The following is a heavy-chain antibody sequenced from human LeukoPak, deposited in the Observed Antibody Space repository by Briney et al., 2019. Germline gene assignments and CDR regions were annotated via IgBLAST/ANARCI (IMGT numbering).Heavy chain of an antibody. D-gene: IGHD3-22*01. Sequence: SETLSLTCAVYGGSFSGYYWSWIRQPPGKGLEWIGEINHSGSTNYNPSLKSRVTISVDTSKNQFSLKLSSVTAADTAVYYCARVSYDSSGYYRIYYYYGMDVWGQGTTVTVPS. V-gene: IGHV4-34*01. CDR3: ARVSYDSSGYYRIYYYYGMDV. J-gene: IGHJ6*02. CDR1: GGSFSGYY. CDR2: INHSGST.